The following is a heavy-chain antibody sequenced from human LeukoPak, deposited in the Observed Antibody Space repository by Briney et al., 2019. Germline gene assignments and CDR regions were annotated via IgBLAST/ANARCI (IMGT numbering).Heavy chain of an antibody. CDR2: MNPNSGNT. CDR3: ARICKHYDFWSGYRGKYYFDY. V-gene: IGHV1-8*03. CDR1: GYTFTSYD. D-gene: IGHD3-3*01. Sequence: ASVKVSCKASGYTFTSYDINWVRQATGQGLEWMGWMNPNSGNTGYAQKFQGRVTITRNTSISTAYMELSSLRSEDTAVYYCARICKHYDFWSGYRGKYYFDYCGQGTLVTVSS. J-gene: IGHJ4*02.